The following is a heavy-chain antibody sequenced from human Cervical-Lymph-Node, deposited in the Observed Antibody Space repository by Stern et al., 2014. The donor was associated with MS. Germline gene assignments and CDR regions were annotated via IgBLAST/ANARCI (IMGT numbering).Heavy chain of an antibody. CDR3: AKDMGRTGLTVTGTELDY. CDR1: GFTFGDYT. J-gene: IGHJ4*02. Sequence: EVQLVESGGVVVPPGGSLRLSCAASGFTFGDYTMHWVRQPPGKGLEWVSLINWDGGRTYYADSVKGRFTIARDNSKNSLYLQMNSLRTEDTAFYYCAKDMGRTGLTVTGTELDYWGQGTLVTVSS. V-gene: IGHV3-43*01. D-gene: IGHD6-19*01. CDR2: INWDGGRT.